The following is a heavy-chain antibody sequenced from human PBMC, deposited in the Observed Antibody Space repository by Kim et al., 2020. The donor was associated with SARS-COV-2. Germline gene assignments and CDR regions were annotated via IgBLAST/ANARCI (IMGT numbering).Heavy chain of an antibody. V-gene: IGHV3-74*03. CDR3: ARDLSS. J-gene: IGHJ4*02. Sequence: NNDGSSTVYADSVKGRFTISRDNAKNTLYLQINSLRAEDTAVYYCARDLSSWGQGTLVTVSS. CDR2: NNDGSST. D-gene: IGHD2-2*01.